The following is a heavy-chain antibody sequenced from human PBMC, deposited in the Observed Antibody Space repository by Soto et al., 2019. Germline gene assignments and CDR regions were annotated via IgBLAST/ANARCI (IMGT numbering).Heavy chain of an antibody. CDR2: IIPIFGTA. J-gene: IGHJ3*02. V-gene: IGHV1-69*01. D-gene: IGHD6-19*01. CDR1: GGTFSSYA. Sequence: QVQLVQSGAEVKQPGSSVKVSCKASGGTFSSYAISWVRQAPGQGLEWMGGIIPIFGTANYAQKFQGRVTITADESTSTAYMELSSLRSEDTAVYYCARGLPVVAVAGRGTNAFDIWGQGTMVTVAS. CDR3: ARGLPVVAVAGRGTNAFDI.